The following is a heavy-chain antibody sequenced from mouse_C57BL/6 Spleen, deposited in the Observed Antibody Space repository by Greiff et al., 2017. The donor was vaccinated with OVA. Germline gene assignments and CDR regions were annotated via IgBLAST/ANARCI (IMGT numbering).Heavy chain of an antibody. V-gene: IGHV2-5*01. Sequence: VQVVESGPGLVQPSQSLSITCTVSGFSLTSYGVHWVRQSPGKGLEWLGVIWRGGSTDYNAAFMSRLSITKDNSKSQVFFKMNSLQADDTAIYYCAKNEAYGSSYGFAYWGQGTLVTVSA. CDR1: GFSLTSYG. D-gene: IGHD1-1*01. CDR2: IWRGGST. J-gene: IGHJ3*01. CDR3: AKNEAYGSSYGFAY.